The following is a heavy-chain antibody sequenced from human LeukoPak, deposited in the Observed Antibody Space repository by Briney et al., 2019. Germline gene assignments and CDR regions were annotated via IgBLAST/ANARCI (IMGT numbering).Heavy chain of an antibody. D-gene: IGHD3-10*01. Sequence: SETLSLTCTVSGGSISSGGYYWSWIRQHPGKGLEWIGYIYYSGSTYYNPSLKSRVTISVDTSKNQFSLKLSSVTAADTAVYYCARTYYYGSGSYYNKDVPSHYFDYWGQGTLVTVSS. CDR2: IYYSGST. V-gene: IGHV4-31*03. CDR1: GGSISSGGYY. CDR3: ARTYYYGSGSYYNKDVPSHYFDY. J-gene: IGHJ4*02.